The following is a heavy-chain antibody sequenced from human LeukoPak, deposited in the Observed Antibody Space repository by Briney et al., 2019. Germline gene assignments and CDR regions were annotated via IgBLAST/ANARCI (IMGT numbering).Heavy chain of an antibody. D-gene: IGHD4-17*01. CDR1: GFTFSSYA. V-gene: IGHV3-23*01. CDR2: ISGSGGST. Sequence: GGSLRLSCAASGFTFSSYAMSWVRQAPGKGLEGVSAISGSGGSTYYADSVKGRFTISRDNSKNTLYLQMNSLRAEDTAVYYCAKDRGTVTTVYYFDYWGQGTLVTVSS. J-gene: IGHJ4*02. CDR3: AKDRGTVTTVYYFDY.